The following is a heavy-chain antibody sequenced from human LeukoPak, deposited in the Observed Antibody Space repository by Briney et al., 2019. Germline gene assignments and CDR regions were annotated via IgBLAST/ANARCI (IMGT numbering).Heavy chain of an antibody. J-gene: IGHJ4*02. D-gene: IGHD7-27*01. CDR2: ISYDGSNK. CDR3: ARGSNWGSRVYYFDY. CDR1: GFTVSSYG. V-gene: IGHV3-30*03. Sequence: GGSLRLSCAVSGFTVSSYGMNWVRQAPGKGLEWVAVISYDGSNKYYADSVKGRFPISRDNSKSTLYLQMNSLRAEDTAVYYCARGSNWGSRVYYFDYWGQGTLVTVSS.